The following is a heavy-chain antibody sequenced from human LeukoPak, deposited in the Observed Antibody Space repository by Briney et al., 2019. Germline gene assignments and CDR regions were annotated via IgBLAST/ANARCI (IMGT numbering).Heavy chain of an antibody. D-gene: IGHD3-10*01. J-gene: IGHJ4*02. CDR2: ISAYNGNT. V-gene: IGHV1-18*01. CDR3: ARERWFGELLKCFDY. Sequence: ASVKVSCKASGYTFTSYGISWVRQAPGQGLEWIGWISAYNGNTNYAQKLQGRVTMTTDTSTSTAYMELRSLRSDDTAVYYCARERWFGELLKCFDYWGQGTLVTVSS. CDR1: GYTFTSYG.